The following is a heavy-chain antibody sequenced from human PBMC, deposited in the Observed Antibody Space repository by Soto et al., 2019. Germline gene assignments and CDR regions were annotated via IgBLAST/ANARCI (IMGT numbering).Heavy chain of an antibody. CDR2: RRSKAYGGTT. CDR1: GCTFNDYS. D-gene: IGHD4-4*01. CDR3: TAGNFYPPLDFDY. V-gene: IGHV3-49*04. J-gene: IGHJ4*02. Sequence: PGGSRRLSCTASGCTFNDYSLSWVRQAPGKGLEWVGFRRSKAYGGTTEYAASVKGRFTSSRDDSKSIAYLQRKSIKTEATAVYYCTAGNFYPPLDFDYCGQGTLVTASS.